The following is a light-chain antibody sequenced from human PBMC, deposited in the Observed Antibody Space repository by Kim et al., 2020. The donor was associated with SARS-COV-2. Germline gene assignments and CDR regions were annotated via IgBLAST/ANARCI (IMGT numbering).Light chain of an antibody. Sequence: EIVLTQSPATLSLSPGERANLSCRASQSVSSYLAWYQQKPGQAPRLLIYDASNRATGIPARFSGSGSGTDFTLTISSLEPEDFAVYYCQQRSNWPLTFGGGTKLEI. CDR3: QQRSNWPLT. V-gene: IGKV3-11*01. CDR2: DAS. CDR1: QSVSSY. J-gene: IGKJ4*01.